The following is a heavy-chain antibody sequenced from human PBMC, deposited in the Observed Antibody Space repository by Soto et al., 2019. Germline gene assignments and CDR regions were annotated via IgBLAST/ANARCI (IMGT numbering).Heavy chain of an antibody. CDR1: EYAFTSYI. J-gene: IGHJ4*02. CDR3: ARGSYFAY. V-gene: IGHV1-3*05. CDR2: INAGKGNT. Sequence: QVQLVQSGAEEKKPGASVKVSCKPSEYAFTSYIFHWVRQAPGQRLEWMGWINAGKGNTKYSQKFQGRVTITRDTSATTAYMELSSLRSEDTAVYYCARGSYFAYWGQGTLVTVSS.